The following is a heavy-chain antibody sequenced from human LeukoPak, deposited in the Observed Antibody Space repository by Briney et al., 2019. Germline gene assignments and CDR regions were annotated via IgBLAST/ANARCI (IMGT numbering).Heavy chain of an antibody. D-gene: IGHD2-15*01. CDR2: IKKDGSEK. Sequence: GGSLRLSCAASGFTFSSYSMNWVRQAPGRGLEWVAYIKKDGSEKYYVDSLKGRFTISRDNAKNSLYLQMNSLRVEDTAVYYCASSYGRGFVNWGQGTLVTVSS. V-gene: IGHV3-7*01. CDR1: GFTFSSYS. J-gene: IGHJ4*02. CDR3: ASSYGRGFVN.